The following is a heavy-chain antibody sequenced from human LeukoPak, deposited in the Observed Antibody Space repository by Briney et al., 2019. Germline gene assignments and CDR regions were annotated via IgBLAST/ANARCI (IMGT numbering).Heavy chain of an antibody. V-gene: IGHV1-69*04. CDR3: ARDRRELPYKLYYFDY. D-gene: IGHD1-26*01. CDR2: IIPILCIA. Sequence: GSSVTVSLKASVGTLNSNSICRVGLAPAEGLERLGMIIPILCIANYAQKFQGRVTIIVDKSTSTAYMELSSLRSEDTAVYYCARDRRELPYKLYYFDYSGQGTLVTVSS. CDR1: VGTLNSNS. J-gene: IGHJ4*02.